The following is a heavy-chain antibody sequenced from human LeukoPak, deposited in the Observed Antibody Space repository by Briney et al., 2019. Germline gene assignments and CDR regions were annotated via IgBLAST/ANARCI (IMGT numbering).Heavy chain of an antibody. J-gene: IGHJ5*01. Sequence: PGGSLRLSCAASGFTVSSNYMSWVRQAPGKGLEWVSVIYSGGATFYADSVKGRFTISRDDSKNTLYLQMYSLRAEDTAVYYCARGFELITFGGAIGKLNWFDSWGQGTLVTVSS. CDR1: GFTVSSNY. D-gene: IGHD3-16*02. CDR2: IYSGGAT. V-gene: IGHV3-53*01. CDR3: ARGFELITFGGAIGKLNWFDS.